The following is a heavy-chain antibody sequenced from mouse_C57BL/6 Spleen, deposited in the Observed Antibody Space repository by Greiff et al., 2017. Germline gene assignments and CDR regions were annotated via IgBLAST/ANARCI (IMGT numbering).Heavy chain of an antibody. D-gene: IGHD2-10*01. CDR2: INPKNGGT. CDR1: GYTFTDYY. J-gene: IGHJ3*01. CDR3: ARPYSTWFAY. Sequence: EVQLQQSGPELVKPGASVKMSCKASGYTFTDYYMHWVKQSHGKSLEWIGYINPKNGGTSYNQKFKGKATLTVDKSSSTAYMELRSLTSEDSAVYYCARPYSTWFAYWGQGTLVTVSA. V-gene: IGHV1-22*01.